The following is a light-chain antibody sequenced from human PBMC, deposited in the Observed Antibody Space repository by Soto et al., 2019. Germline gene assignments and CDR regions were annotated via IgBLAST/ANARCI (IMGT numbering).Light chain of an antibody. CDR2: RNN. J-gene: IGLJ2*01. Sequence: WHQQLPGTAPKVLIYRNNQRPSGVPDLFSGSKSGTSASLAISGLRSEDETVYHCATWDDSLSGGVFGGGTKVTVL. V-gene: IGLV1-47*01. CDR3: ATWDDSLSGGV.